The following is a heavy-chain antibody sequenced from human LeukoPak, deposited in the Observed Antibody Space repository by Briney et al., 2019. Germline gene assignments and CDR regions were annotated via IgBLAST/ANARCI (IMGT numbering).Heavy chain of an antibody. CDR3: ARVTTAWYVVGY. CDR2: VYNGGTT. V-gene: IGHV4-4*08. CDR1: GGSISHYY. D-gene: IGHD6-13*01. Sequence: SETLSLTCDVSGGSISHYYWTWIRQPPGEGLEWLGFVYNGGTTNYNPSLKSRVTISVDASKNQFSLRLSSVTAADTAVYYCARVTTAWYVVGYWGQGTLVTVSS. J-gene: IGHJ4*02.